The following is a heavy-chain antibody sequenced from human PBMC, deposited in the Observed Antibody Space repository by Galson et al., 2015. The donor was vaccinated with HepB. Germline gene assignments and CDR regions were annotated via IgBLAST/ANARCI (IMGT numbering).Heavy chain of an antibody. V-gene: IGHV1-18*01. J-gene: IGHJ6*02. D-gene: IGHD3-10*01. CDR3: ARGYGMDV. CDR1: GYTFTSFG. Sequence: SVKVSCKASGYTFTSFGISWVQQAPGQGLEWVGLITLYNGNTKYGQKFEGSATMTTDTSTSTAYMELRSLRSDDTAVYYCARGYGMDVWGQGTTVTVSS. CDR2: ITLYNGNT.